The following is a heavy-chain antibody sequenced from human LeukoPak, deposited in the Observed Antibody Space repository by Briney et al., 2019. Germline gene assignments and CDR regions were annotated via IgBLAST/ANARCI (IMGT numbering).Heavy chain of an antibody. V-gene: IGHV3-30*18. CDR3: AKGVEMATIVAYFDY. Sequence: GGSLRLSCAASGFTFSSYGMHWVRQAPGKGLEWVAVISYDGSNKYYADPVKGRFTISRDNSKNTLYLQMNSLRAEDTAVYYCAKGVEMATIVAYFDYWGQGTLVTVSS. CDR2: ISYDGSNK. J-gene: IGHJ4*02. D-gene: IGHD5-24*01. CDR1: GFTFSSYG.